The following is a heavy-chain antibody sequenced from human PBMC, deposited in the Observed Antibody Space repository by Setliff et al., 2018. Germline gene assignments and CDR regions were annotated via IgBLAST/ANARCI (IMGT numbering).Heavy chain of an antibody. J-gene: IGHJ4*02. Sequence: ASVKVSCKTSGFGFTTFGFSWVRQAPGQGLEWLGSISTYSGNTNYPQWLQDRVTMTIDTSATTVYMELQSLRSDDTAVYYCVRSSAPQVVLAADFDFWGQGTPVTSPQ. D-gene: IGHD6-19*01. CDR3: VRSSAPQVVLAADFDF. CDR1: GFGFTTFG. CDR2: ISTYSGNT. V-gene: IGHV1-18*01.